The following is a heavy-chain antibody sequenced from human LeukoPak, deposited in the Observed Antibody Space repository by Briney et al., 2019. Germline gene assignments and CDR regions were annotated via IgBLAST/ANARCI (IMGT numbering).Heavy chain of an antibody. Sequence: GGSLRLSCAASGFTFSSYAMSWVRQAPGKGLEWVSAISGSGGSTYYADSVKGRFTISRDNSKNTLYLQMNSLRAEDTAVYYCAKDPRYCSGGSCYPNNWFGPWGQGTLVTVSS. D-gene: IGHD2-15*01. CDR3: AKDPRYCSGGSCYPNNWFGP. CDR1: GFTFSSYA. V-gene: IGHV3-23*01. CDR2: ISGSGGST. J-gene: IGHJ5*02.